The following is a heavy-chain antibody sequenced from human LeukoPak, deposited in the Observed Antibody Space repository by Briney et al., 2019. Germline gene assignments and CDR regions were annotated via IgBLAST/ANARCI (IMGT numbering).Heavy chain of an antibody. V-gene: IGHV3-30*18. Sequence: GGSLRLSCAASGFTFSDYYMSWIRQAPGKGLEWVAVISYDGSNKYYADSVKGRFTISRDNSKNTLYLQMNSLRTEDAAVYYCAKGQGIRWGAFDIWGQGTMLTVSS. CDR1: GFTFSDYY. D-gene: IGHD3-16*01. CDR2: ISYDGSNK. CDR3: AKGQGIRWGAFDI. J-gene: IGHJ3*02.